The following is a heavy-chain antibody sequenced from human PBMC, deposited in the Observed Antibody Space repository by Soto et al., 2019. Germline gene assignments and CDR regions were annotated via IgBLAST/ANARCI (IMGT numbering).Heavy chain of an antibody. CDR2: ISVSGGST. CDR1: GFTFSSYA. D-gene: IGHD6-13*01. V-gene: IGHV3-23*01. J-gene: IGHJ4*02. CDR3: AKDTPISIAAARGAPDY. Sequence: GGSLRLSCAASGFTFSSYAMSWVRQAPGKGLEWVSAISVSGGSTYYADSVKGRFTISRDNSKNALYLQMNSLRAEDTAVYYCAKDTPISIAAARGAPDYWGQGTLVTVSS.